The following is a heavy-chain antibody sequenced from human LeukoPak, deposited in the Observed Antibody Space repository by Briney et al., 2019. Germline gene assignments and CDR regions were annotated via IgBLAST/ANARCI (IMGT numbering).Heavy chain of an antibody. V-gene: IGHV3-48*03. D-gene: IGHD1-1*01. CDR3: ARELALYFDY. CDR2: ISSSGSTI. J-gene: IGHJ4*02. CDR1: GFAFGNYA. Sequence: GGSLRLSCAASGFAFGNYAMHWVRQAPGKGLEWVSYISSSGSTIYYADSVKGRFTISRDNAKNSQYLQMNSLRAEDTAVYYCARELALYFDYWGQGTLVTVSS.